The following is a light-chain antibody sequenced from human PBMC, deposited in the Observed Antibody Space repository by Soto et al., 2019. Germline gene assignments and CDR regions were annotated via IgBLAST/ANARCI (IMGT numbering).Light chain of an antibody. CDR3: QQYHSYSET. CDR2: DAS. V-gene: IGKV1-5*01. J-gene: IGKJ1*01. CDR1: QSISSW. Sequence: DFQMTQSPSTLSASVGDRVTITCRASQSISSWLAWYQQKPGKAPKLLIYDASTLESGVPSRFDGSGSGTEFTLTISSLQPDDFATYYCQQYHSYSETFGQGTKVEVK.